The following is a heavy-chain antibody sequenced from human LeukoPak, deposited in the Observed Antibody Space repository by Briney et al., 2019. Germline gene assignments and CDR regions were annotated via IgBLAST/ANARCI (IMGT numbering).Heavy chain of an antibody. Sequence: GRSLRLSCAASGFTFSSYGMHWVRQAPGKGLEWVAVISYDGSNKYYADSVKGRFTISRDNSKNTLYLQMNSLRAEDTAVYYCANTGYSSSSGYWGQGTLVTVSS. J-gene: IGHJ4*02. D-gene: IGHD6-6*01. CDR1: GFTFSSYG. CDR2: ISYDGSNK. CDR3: ANTGYSSSSGY. V-gene: IGHV3-30*18.